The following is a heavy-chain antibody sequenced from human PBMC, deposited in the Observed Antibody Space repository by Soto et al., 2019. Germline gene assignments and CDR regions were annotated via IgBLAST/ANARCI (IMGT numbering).Heavy chain of an antibody. J-gene: IGHJ5*02. D-gene: IGHD3-10*01. Sequence: QVQLQESGPGLVKPSQTLSLTCTVSGGPITSGDNYWGWVRQSPERGLEWIGYMYRSGPTNYTPSLKSRVTISLDTSKNQFFLKLTSVTAADTAVYYCARVPYGPGKFNGFDTWGPGTLVTVSS. CDR3: ARVPYGPGKFNGFDT. CDR2: MYRSGPT. V-gene: IGHV4-30-4*01. CDR1: GGPITSGDNY.